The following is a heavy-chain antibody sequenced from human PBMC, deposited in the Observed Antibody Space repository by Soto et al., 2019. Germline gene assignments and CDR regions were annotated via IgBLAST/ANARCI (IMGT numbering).Heavy chain of an antibody. CDR2: IYHTGST. V-gene: IGHV4-4*02. CDR3: ARRTPVYGDPY. CDR1: GGSISSPSW. D-gene: IGHD4-17*01. J-gene: IGHJ4*02. Sequence: QVQLQESGPGLVKPSGTLSLTCAVSGGSISSPSWWPWVRQPPGKGLEWIGEIYHTGSTNYNPSLKSRVAISVEKSTNQFSLNLKYVTAADTAVYYCARRTPVYGDPYWGQGTLVTVS.